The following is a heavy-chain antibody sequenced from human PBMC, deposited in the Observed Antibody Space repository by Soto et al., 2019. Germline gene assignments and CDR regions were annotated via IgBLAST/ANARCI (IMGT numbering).Heavy chain of an antibody. D-gene: IGHD2-2*01. CDR1: GGSISSGGYY. CDR2: ISHSGTT. Sequence: QVQLQYSGPGLVKPSQTLSLNCTVSGGSISSGGYYWSCIRQHPGTCLEWIGYISHSGTTYYNPSLKSRVTISVAPSNNQFSLQLTSVTAAATAVYYCAGLRRNQLLRWFDPWGQGTLVTVSS. J-gene: IGHJ5*02. CDR3: AGLRRNQLLRWFDP. V-gene: IGHV4-31*03.